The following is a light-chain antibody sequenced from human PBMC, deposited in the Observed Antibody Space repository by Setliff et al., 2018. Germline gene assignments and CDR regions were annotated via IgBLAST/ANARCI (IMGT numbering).Light chain of an antibody. CDR2: GST. Sequence: QSVLTQPPSVSGAPGQRVTISCTGSSSNIGAGYDVHWYQQLPGTAPKLLIYGSTNRPSGVSNRFSGSKSGNTASLTISGLQAEDEADYYCSSYTSSSTLPVFGGGTKVTVL. J-gene: IGLJ3*02. V-gene: IGLV1-40*01. CDR3: SSYTSSSTLPV. CDR1: SSNIGAGYD.